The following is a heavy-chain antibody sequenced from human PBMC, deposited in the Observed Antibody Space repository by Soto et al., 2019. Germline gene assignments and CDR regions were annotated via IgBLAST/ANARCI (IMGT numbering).Heavy chain of an antibody. V-gene: IGHV4-39*01. CDR2: FSYGGST. D-gene: IGHD3-10*01. CDR1: GGPFSSSGHY. CDR3: ASHVSMTRGADP. J-gene: IGHJ5*02. Sequence: QVKLQESGPGLVKASDTLTLTCTVSGGPFSSSGHYWGWIRQAPGMGLEWIGSFSYGGSTYYNPSLESRVTLSVGTSKDQFSVTLRSVTAADTAIYYCASHVSMTRGADPWGQGTLVTVSS.